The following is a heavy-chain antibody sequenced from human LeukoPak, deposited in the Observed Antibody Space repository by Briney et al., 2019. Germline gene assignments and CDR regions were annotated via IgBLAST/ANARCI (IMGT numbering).Heavy chain of an antibody. V-gene: IGHV3-23*01. CDR2: IFGSGGSA. J-gene: IGHJ4*02. CDR3: GKTTTGYSSGRYPGWPIDY. CDR1: GFSFNNFA. D-gene: IGHD6-19*01. Sequence: GGSLRLSCAASGFSFNNFAMYWVRHAPGKGLEWVSGIFGSGGSAHYTDSVKGRFTISRDNSKSTVYLQMTSLRPEDTAVYYCGKTTTGYSSGRYPGWPIDYWGQGTLVTVSS.